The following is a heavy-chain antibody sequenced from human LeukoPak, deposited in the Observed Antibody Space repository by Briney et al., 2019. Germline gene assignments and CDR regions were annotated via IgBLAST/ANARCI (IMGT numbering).Heavy chain of an antibody. D-gene: IGHD7-27*01. J-gene: IGHJ4*02. CDR2: TYPSDSDT. Sequence: GESLKISCKGSGFSFTSYWIGWVRQIPGKGLEWMGITYPSDSDTTYSPSFQGQVTISADKSISTAYLQWSSLKASDTAIYYCARRELGILYYFDYWGQGTLVTVSS. CDR1: GFSFTSYW. CDR3: ARRELGILYYFDY. V-gene: IGHV5-51*01.